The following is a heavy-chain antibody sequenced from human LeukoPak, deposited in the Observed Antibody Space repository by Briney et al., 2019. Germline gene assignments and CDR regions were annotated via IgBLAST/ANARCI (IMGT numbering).Heavy chain of an antibody. D-gene: IGHD3-10*01. V-gene: IGHV3-64*01. CDR3: ARGRGGPPFDY. CDR2: ISADGGTT. J-gene: IGHJ4*02. CDR1: GFNFRAYG. Sequence: AGGSLRLSCAASGFNFRAYGMHWVRQAPGQGLEYVAAISADGGTTWHSNSVNGRFTISRDTSKNTLYLQMGRLKTEDTALYYCARGRGGPPFDYWGQGILVTVSS.